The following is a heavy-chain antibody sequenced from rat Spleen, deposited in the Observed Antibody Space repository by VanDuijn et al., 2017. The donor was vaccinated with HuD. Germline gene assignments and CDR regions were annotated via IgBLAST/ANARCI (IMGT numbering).Heavy chain of an antibody. CDR2: ISYDGSTP. J-gene: IGHJ2*01. D-gene: IGHD1-12*01. CDR3: TRGYYFDY. V-gene: IGHV5-7*01. Sequence: EVKLVESGGGLVQPGRSLKLSCVASGFNFTDYWMVWVRQAPTKGLKWVASISYDGSTPYYRDSVKGRFTISRDNAKSTLYLQMDSLRSEDTATYYCTRGYYFDYWGQGVMVTVSS. CDR1: GFNFTDYW.